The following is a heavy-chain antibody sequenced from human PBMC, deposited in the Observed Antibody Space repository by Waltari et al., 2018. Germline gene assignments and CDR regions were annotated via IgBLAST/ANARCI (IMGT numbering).Heavy chain of an antibody. CDR2: IYHSGST. Sequence: QVQLQESGPGLVKPSETLSLPCAVSGYSISSGYSWGWIRQPPAKGLEWIGSIYHSGSTYYNPSLKSRVTISVDTSKNQFSLKLSSVTAADTAVYYCARGIVVVTAIPFDNWFDPWGQGTLVTVSS. CDR3: ARGIVVVTAIPFDNWFDP. D-gene: IGHD2-21*02. CDR1: GYSISSGYS. J-gene: IGHJ5*02. V-gene: IGHV4-38-2*01.